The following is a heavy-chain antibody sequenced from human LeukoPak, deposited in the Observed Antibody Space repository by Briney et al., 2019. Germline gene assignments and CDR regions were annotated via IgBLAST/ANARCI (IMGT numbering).Heavy chain of an antibody. D-gene: IGHD5-24*01. CDR3: ARVDRDGYNSYYFDY. Sequence: PGGSLRLSCAASGFTFSSYAMHWVRQAPGKGLEWVAVISYDGSNKYYADSVKGRFTISRDNAKNSLYLQMNSLRAEDTAVYYCARVDRDGYNSYYFDYWGQGTLVTVSS. J-gene: IGHJ4*02. CDR1: GFTFSSYA. CDR2: ISYDGSNK. V-gene: IGHV3-30-3*01.